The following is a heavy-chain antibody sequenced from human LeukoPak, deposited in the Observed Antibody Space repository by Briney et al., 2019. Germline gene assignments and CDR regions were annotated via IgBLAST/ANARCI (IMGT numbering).Heavy chain of an antibody. Sequence: PSETLSLTCTVSVGSISTYYWSWIGQPPGKGLEWIGNIYNSGSTNYNPSLEGRVTIAVDTSKNQFSLKLRSVTAADTAVYYCARDRGQWLAHYYYMDVWGKGTTVTVSS. CDR2: IYNSGST. CDR1: VGSISTYY. D-gene: IGHD6-19*01. V-gene: IGHV4-59*01. CDR3: ARDRGQWLAHYYYMDV. J-gene: IGHJ6*03.